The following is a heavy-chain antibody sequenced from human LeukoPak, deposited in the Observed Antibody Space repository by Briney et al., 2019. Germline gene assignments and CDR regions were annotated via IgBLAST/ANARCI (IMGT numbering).Heavy chain of an antibody. CDR1: GFTFGDYA. Sequence: GGSLRLSCTASGFTFGDYAMSWVRQAPGKGLEWVGFIRSKAYGGTTEYAASVKGRFTISRDDSKSIAYLQMNSLKTGDTAVYYCTRDRYYYDSSGLDYWGQGTLVTVSS. CDR3: TRDRYYYDSSGLDY. V-gene: IGHV3-49*04. CDR2: IRSKAYGGTT. J-gene: IGHJ4*02. D-gene: IGHD3-22*01.